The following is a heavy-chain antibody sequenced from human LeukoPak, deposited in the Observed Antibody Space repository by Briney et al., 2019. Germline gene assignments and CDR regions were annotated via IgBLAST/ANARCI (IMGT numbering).Heavy chain of an antibody. J-gene: IGHJ4*02. Sequence: GASVKVSCKASGYTFTSYDINWVRQATGQGLEWMGWMNPNSGNTGYAQKFQGRVTMTRNTSISTAYMELSRLRSDDTAVYYCATPSEMATITDFDYWGQGTLVTVSS. V-gene: IGHV1-8*01. CDR2: MNPNSGNT. D-gene: IGHD5-24*01. CDR1: GYTFTSYD. CDR3: ATPSEMATITDFDY.